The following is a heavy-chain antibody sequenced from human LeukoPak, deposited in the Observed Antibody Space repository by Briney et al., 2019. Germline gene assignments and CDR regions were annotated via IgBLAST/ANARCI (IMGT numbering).Heavy chain of an antibody. V-gene: IGHV3-74*01. CDR2: INSDESST. Sequence: PGGSLRLSCAASGFTFSSYWMHWVRQAPAKGLVWVSRINSDESSTSYADSVKGRFTISRDNAKNTLYLQMNSLRAEDTAVYYCAREIPYYPDYWGQGTLVTVSS. J-gene: IGHJ4*02. CDR1: GFTFSSYW. D-gene: IGHD3-10*01. CDR3: AREIPYYPDY.